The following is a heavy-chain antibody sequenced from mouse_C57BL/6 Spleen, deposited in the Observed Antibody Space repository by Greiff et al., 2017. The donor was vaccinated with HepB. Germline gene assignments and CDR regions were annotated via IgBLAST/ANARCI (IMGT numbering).Heavy chain of an antibody. CDR3: ARAVVATYYAMDY. CDR1: GFTFSSYA. Sequence: EVMLVESGGGLVKPGGSLKLSCAASGFTFSSYAMSWVRQTPEKRLEWVATISDGGSYTYYPDNVKGRFTISRDNAKNNLYLQMSHLKSEDTAMYYCARAVVATYYAMDYWGQGTSVTVSS. J-gene: IGHJ4*01. CDR2: ISDGGSYT. V-gene: IGHV5-4*03. D-gene: IGHD1-1*01.